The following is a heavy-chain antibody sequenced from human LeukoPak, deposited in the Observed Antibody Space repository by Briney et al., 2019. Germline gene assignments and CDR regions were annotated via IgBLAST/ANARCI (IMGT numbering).Heavy chain of an antibody. CDR1: GYTFTSYD. Sequence: ASVKVSCKASGYTFTSYDINWVRQATGQGLEWMGWINPNSGGTNYAQKFQGRVTMTRDTSISTAYMELSRLRSDDTAVYYCARELIAAPMDVWGKGTTVTVSS. D-gene: IGHD6-13*01. J-gene: IGHJ6*03. CDR2: INPNSGGT. V-gene: IGHV1-2*02. CDR3: ARELIAAPMDV.